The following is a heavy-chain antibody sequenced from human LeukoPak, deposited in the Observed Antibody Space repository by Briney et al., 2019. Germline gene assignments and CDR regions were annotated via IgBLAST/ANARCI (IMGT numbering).Heavy chain of an antibody. J-gene: IGHJ4*02. V-gene: IGHV4-34*01. CDR2: INHSGST. Sequence: SETLSLTCAVYGGSFSGYYWSWIRQPPGKGLEWIGEINHSGSTSYNPSLKSRVTISVDTSKNQFSLKLSSVTAADTAVHYCAKGVLRYQLHRGDYFDYWGQGTLVTVSS. D-gene: IGHD2-2*01. CDR3: AKGVLRYQLHRGDYFDY. CDR1: GGSFSGYY.